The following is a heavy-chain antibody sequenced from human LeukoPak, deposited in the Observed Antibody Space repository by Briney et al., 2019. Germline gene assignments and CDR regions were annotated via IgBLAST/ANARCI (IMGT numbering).Heavy chain of an antibody. Sequence: GGSLRLSCAASGFTFSSYAMSWVRQAPGKGLEWVSAISGSGGSTYYADSVKGRFTISRDNSKNTLYLQMNSLRAEDTAIYYCAQPQWELRGLTDHRGQGTPVTVSS. D-gene: IGHD1-26*01. CDR2: ISGSGGST. J-gene: IGHJ5*02. CDR3: AQPQWELRGLTDH. V-gene: IGHV3-23*01. CDR1: GFTFSSYA.